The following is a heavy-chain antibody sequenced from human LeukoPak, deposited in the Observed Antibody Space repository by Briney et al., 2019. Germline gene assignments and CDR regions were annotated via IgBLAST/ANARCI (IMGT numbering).Heavy chain of an antibody. V-gene: IGHV5-51*01. J-gene: IGHJ4*02. CDR2: IYPGDSDT. CDR1: GYSFTTYW. CDR3: ARTYCGGDCYHSCFDY. D-gene: IGHD2-21*02. Sequence: GESLKLSCKGSGYSFTTYWIGWVRQMPGKGLEWMGIIYPGDSDTRYSPSFQGQVTISADKSISTAYLQWSSLKASDTAMYYCARTYCGGDCYHSCFDYWGQGTLVTVSS.